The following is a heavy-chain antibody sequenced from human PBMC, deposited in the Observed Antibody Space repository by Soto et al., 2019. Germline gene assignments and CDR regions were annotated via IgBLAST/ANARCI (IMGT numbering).Heavy chain of an antibody. CDR2: ITGGGDST. J-gene: IGHJ4*02. Sequence: EVQLLESGGGLVQPGGSLRLSCAASGFTFSSYAMSWVRQGPGKGLEWVSAITGGGDSTYYADSVQGRITISRDNSDNTLYLQMNSLRAEDTALYYCARGGYSSSWYAGWWDYWGQGTLVTVSS. D-gene: IGHD6-13*01. CDR1: GFTFSSYA. V-gene: IGHV3-23*01. CDR3: ARGGYSSSWYAGWWDY.